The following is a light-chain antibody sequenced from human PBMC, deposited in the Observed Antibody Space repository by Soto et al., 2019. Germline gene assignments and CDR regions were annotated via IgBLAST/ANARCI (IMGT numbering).Light chain of an antibody. Sequence: EIVLTQSPGTLSLSPGERATLSCRASQSVSSSYLAWYQQKPGQAPRLLIYGASSRATGIPDRFSGSGSGTDFTLTIIRLEPEDFAVYYCLQYGSSPFTFGPGTEVDIK. V-gene: IGKV3-20*01. CDR1: QSVSSSY. CDR2: GAS. J-gene: IGKJ3*01. CDR3: LQYGSSPFT.